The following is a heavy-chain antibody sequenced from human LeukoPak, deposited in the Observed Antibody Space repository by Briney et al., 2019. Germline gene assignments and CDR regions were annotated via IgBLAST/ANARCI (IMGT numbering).Heavy chain of an antibody. CDR1: GFTFSSYA. CDR3: ARAVVAPRAFDI. D-gene: IGHD2-15*01. Sequence: GGSLRLSCAASGFTFSSYAMSWIRQAPGKGLEWVSVIYSGGSTYYADSVKGRFTISRDNSKNTLYLQMNSLRAEDTAVYYCARAVVAPRAFDIWGQGTMVTVSS. J-gene: IGHJ3*02. V-gene: IGHV3-53*01. CDR2: IYSGGST.